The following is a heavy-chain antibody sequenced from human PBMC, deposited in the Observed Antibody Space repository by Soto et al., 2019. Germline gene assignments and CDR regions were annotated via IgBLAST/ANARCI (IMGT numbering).Heavy chain of an antibody. Sequence: XGSLRLSCAASGFTLSSYSMSWVRQAPGKGLEWVSAISGSGGSTYYADSVKGRFTISRDNSKNTLYLQMNSLRAEDTAVYYCAKSGWSGIAARKYFDYWGQGTLVTV. D-gene: IGHD6-6*01. CDR2: ISGSGGST. J-gene: IGHJ4*02. CDR3: AKSGWSGIAARKYFDY. V-gene: IGHV3-23*01. CDR1: GFTLSSYS.